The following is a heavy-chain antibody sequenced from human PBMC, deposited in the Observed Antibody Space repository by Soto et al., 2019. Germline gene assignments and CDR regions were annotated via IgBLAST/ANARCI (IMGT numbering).Heavy chain of an antibody. D-gene: IGHD6-19*01. V-gene: IGHV3-23*01. J-gene: IGHJ4*02. CDR3: ASRSSGWYFDY. CDR1: GFTFSNYA. CDR2: ISGSGGST. Sequence: EVQLLESGGGLVQPGGSLRLSCAASGFTFSNYAMNWVRQAPGKGLEWVSVISGSGGSTYYADSVKGRFTISRDNCKNTLYLPMNSLRAEDTAVYYCASRSSGWYFDYWGQGTLVTVSS.